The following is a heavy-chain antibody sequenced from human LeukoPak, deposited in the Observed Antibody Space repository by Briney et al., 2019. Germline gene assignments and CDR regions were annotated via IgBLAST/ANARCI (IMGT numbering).Heavy chain of an antibody. V-gene: IGHV3-33*03. J-gene: IGHJ4*02. CDR1: GFTFSSYG. CDR3: ARLPIGSYPDY. CDR2: IWYDGSNK. D-gene: IGHD1-26*01. Sequence: GRSLRLSCAASGFTFSSYGMHWVRQAPGKGLEWVAVIWYDGSNKYYADSVKGRFTISRDNAKNSLYLQMNSLRAEDTAVYYCARLPIGSYPDYWGQGTLVTVSS.